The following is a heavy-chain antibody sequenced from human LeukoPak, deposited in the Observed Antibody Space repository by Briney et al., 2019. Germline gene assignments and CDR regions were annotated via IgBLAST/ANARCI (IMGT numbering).Heavy chain of an antibody. Sequence: ASVKVSCKASGYTFTSYYMHWVRQAPGKGLEWMGGFDPEDGETIYAQKFQGRVTMTEDTSTDTAYMELSSLRSEDTAVYYCAARIAVAGTDRAFDIWGQGTMVTVSS. J-gene: IGHJ3*02. CDR2: FDPEDGET. V-gene: IGHV1-24*01. D-gene: IGHD6-19*01. CDR1: GYTFTSYY. CDR3: AARIAVAGTDRAFDI.